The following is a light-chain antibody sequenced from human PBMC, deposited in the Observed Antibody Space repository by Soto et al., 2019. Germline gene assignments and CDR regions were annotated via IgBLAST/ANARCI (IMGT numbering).Light chain of an antibody. CDR2: AAS. CDR1: QDIRSY. Sequence: AIQMTQSPSSLSASVGDRVTITCRASQDIRSYLGWYQQEPGKAPKLLIYAASSLQSGVASRFSGSGSGTDFTLTINSLQPEDFATYYCLQDYNYPLTLGGGTKVEIK. V-gene: IGKV1-6*01. CDR3: LQDYNYPLT. J-gene: IGKJ4*01.